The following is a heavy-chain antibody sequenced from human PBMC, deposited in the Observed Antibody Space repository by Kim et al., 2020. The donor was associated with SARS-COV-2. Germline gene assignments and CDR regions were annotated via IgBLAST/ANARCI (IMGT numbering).Heavy chain of an antibody. J-gene: IGHJ4*02. CDR1: GFTFSSYS. V-gene: IGHV3-21*01. CDR3: ARGDWRDESGAARPGPFDY. Sequence: GGSLRLSCAASGFTFSSYSMNWVRQAPGKGLEWVSSISSSSSYIYYADSVKGRFTISRDNAKNSLYLQMNSLRAEDTAVYYCARGDWRDESGAARPGPFDYWGQETLVTVSS. CDR2: ISSSSSYI. D-gene: IGHD6-6*01.